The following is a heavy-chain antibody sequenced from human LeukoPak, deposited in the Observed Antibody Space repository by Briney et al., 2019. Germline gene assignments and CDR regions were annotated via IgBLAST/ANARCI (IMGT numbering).Heavy chain of an antibody. D-gene: IGHD1-26*01. Sequence: GGSLRLSCAASGFTFSSYSMNWVRQAPGKGLEWVSSISSSSSYIYYADSVKGRFTISRDNAKNSMYLQLNSLRAEDTAVYYCARGRASGSYGRYYFDYWGQGTLVTVSS. CDR1: GFTFSSYS. CDR2: ISSSSSYI. CDR3: ARGRASGSYGRYYFDY. J-gene: IGHJ4*02. V-gene: IGHV3-21*01.